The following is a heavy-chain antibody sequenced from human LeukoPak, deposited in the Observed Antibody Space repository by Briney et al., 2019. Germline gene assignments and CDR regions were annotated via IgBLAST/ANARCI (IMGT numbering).Heavy chain of an antibody. CDR3: AKDLSEGYFDWSKAVFGY. CDR1: GFTFSSYA. D-gene: IGHD3-9*01. J-gene: IGHJ4*02. CDR2: ISGSGGST. Sequence: PGGSLRLSCAASGFTFSSYAMSWVRQAPGKGLEWVSAISGSGGSTYYADSVKGRFTISRDNSKNTLYLQMNSLRAEDTAVYYCAKDLSEGYFDWSKAVFGYWGQGTLVTVSS. V-gene: IGHV3-23*01.